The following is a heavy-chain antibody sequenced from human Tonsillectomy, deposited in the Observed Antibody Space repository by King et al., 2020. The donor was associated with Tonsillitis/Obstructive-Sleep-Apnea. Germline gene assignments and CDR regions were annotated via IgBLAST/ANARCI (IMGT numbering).Heavy chain of an antibody. D-gene: IGHD4-17*01. J-gene: IGHJ5*02. CDR3: AREHDYGDYGWFDP. Sequence: VQLVESGGGVVQPGRSLRLSCAASGFTFSSYAMHWVRQAPGKGLEWVALISYDGSNKYCADSVKGRFTISRDNSKNTLYLHMNSLRAEDTAVYYCAREHDYGDYGWFDPWGQGTLVTVSS. CDR2: ISYDGSNK. CDR1: GFTFSSYA. V-gene: IGHV3-30*01.